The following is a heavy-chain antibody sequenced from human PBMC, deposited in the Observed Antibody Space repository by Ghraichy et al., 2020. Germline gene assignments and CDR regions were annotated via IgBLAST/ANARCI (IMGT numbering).Heavy chain of an antibody. D-gene: IGHD3-10*01. CDR2: IGVYNGNT. CDR1: GYTFTHYS. V-gene: IGHV1-18*01. CDR3: ARDRMGVGFDY. J-gene: IGHJ4*02. Sequence: ASVNVSCKPSGYTFTHYSISWVRQAPGQGLEWVGWIGVYNGNTSYAQTFQGRVTLTRDTSTNTAYMELTSLRSDDTATYYCARDRMGVGFDYWGQGTLVIVSS.